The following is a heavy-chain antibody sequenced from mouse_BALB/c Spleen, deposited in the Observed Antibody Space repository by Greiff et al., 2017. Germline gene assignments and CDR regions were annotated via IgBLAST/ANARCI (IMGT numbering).Heavy chain of an antibody. J-gene: IGHJ2*01. V-gene: IGHV5-6-4*01. D-gene: IGHD2-3*01. Sequence: EVMLVESGGGLVKPGGSLKLSCAASGFTFSSYTMSWVRQTPEKRLEWVATISSGGSYTYYPDSVKGRFTISRDNAKNTLYLQMSSLKSEDTAMYYCTREGYDGYFDYWGQGTTLTVSS. CDR3: TREGYDGYFDY. CDR2: ISSGGSYT. CDR1: GFTFSSYT.